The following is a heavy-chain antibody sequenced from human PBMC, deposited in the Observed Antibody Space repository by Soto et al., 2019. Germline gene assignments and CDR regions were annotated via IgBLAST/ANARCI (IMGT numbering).Heavy chain of an antibody. D-gene: IGHD6-19*01. V-gene: IGHV3-15*01. CDR1: GFSFSSAW. CDR2: IKSKSDGGTT. Sequence: GGSLRLSCAASGFSFSSAWMSWVRQTPEKGLEWVGRIKSKSDGGTTDYAAPVKGRFTISRDDSENTLYLQMNSLKTEDTAVYYCTTDSRSGWYGSYYFDYWGQGTLVTVSS. CDR3: TTDSRSGWYGSYYFDY. J-gene: IGHJ4*02.